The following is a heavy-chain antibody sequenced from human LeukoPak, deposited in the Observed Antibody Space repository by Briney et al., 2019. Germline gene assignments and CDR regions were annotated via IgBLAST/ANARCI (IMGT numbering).Heavy chain of an antibody. V-gene: IGHV1-69*05. CDR2: IVPLFGTA. J-gene: IGHJ4*02. D-gene: IGHD3-10*01. CDR3: ARVFARGGEISGSYYYY. Sequence: GSSVKVSCKASGGTFSPYAVNWVRQAPGGGLAWMGGIVPLFGTANYAQKFQGRVTNTTDESTSTAYMELSSLRSEDTAIYYCARVFARGGEISGSYYYYWGQGTLVTVSS. CDR1: GGTFSPYA.